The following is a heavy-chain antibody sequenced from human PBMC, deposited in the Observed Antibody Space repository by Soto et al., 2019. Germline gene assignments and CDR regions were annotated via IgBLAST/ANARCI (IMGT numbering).Heavy chain of an antibody. Sequence: ASVKLSCKASGDTFTEYYIHCVRQAPGQGLEWMGTVNPSGGHTTYAQHFLGRVTMTRDTSTSTLYMELTSLTSDDTAIYYCARGGHVVVVTAALDYRGQGTLVTVSS. J-gene: IGHJ4*02. V-gene: IGHV1-46*01. CDR2: VNPSGGHT. CDR1: GDTFTEYY. CDR3: ARGGHVVVVTAALDY. D-gene: IGHD2-21*02.